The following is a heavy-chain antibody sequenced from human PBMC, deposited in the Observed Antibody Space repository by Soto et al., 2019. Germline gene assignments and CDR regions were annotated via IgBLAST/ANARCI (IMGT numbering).Heavy chain of an antibody. D-gene: IGHD2-15*01. CDR2: INPSDGST. V-gene: IGHV1-46*01. J-gene: IGHJ4*02. CDR1: AYIFVNYH. Sequence: RASVKVSCKASAYIFVNYHVHWVRQAPGQGLEWMGIINPSDGSTSYAEKLQGRVTMTTDTSTSTVYMELSSLRSVETAVSYRDRDAAVAKTTRSHLDSWGRGTLVTVSS. CDR3: DRDAAVAKTTRSHLDS.